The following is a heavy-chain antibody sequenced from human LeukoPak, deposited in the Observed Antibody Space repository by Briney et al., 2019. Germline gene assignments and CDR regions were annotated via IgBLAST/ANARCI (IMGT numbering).Heavy chain of an antibody. CDR3: AREMVTTDSRRGY. Sequence: GGSLRLSCAASGFTFSSYEMNWVRQAPGKGLEWVSYISSSGSTIYYADSVKGRFTISRDNAKNSLYLQMNSLRAEDTAVYYRAREMVTTDSRRGYWGQGTLVTVSS. CDR2: ISSSGSTI. CDR1: GFTFSSYE. J-gene: IGHJ4*02. D-gene: IGHD4-17*01. V-gene: IGHV3-48*03.